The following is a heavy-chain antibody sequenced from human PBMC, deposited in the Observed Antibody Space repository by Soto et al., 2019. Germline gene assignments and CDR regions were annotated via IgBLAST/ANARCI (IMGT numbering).Heavy chain of an antibody. J-gene: IGHJ6*02. V-gene: IGHV2-5*02. CDR3: AYLPCSGGSCYWFSFSGMDV. D-gene: IGHD2-15*01. Sequence: QITLKESGPTLVKPTQTLTLTCTFSGFSLSTSGVGVAWIRQPPGKALEWLALIYWDDDKRYRPSLESRLTIIKDPSKIQVVLTMTNMDSVDTATYYCAYLPCSGGSCYWFSFSGMDVWGQGTTVTVSS. CDR2: IYWDDDK. CDR1: GFSLSTSGVG.